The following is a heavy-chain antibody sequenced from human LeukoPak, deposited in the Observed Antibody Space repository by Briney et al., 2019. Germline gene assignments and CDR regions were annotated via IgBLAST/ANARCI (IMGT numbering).Heavy chain of an antibody. CDR1: GYTFTGYY. Sequence: SVKVSCKASGYTFTGYYMHWVRQAPGQGLEWMGRIIPILGIANYAQKFQGRVTITADKSTSTAYMELSSLRSEDTAVYYCARDVVPYYDFWSGYSIHFDYWGQGTLVTVSS. V-gene: IGHV1-69*04. CDR3: ARDVVPYYDFWSGYSIHFDY. J-gene: IGHJ4*02. D-gene: IGHD3-3*01. CDR2: IIPILGIA.